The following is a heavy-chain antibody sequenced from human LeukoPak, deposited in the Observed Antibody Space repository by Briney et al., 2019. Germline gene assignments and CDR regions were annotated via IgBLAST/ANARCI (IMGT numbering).Heavy chain of an antibody. CDR2: IDHRGSP. CDR1: GASISRSTYY. J-gene: IGHJ4*02. V-gene: IGHV4-39*01. Sequence: SETLSLTCTVSGASISRSTYYWGCIRQPPGKGLEWIGSIDHRGSPYYNPSLKSRVTIFLDTSKNQFSLKLSPVTAADTAVYYCASGTATDYWGQGTLVTVSS. CDR3: ASGTATDY. D-gene: IGHD2-21*02.